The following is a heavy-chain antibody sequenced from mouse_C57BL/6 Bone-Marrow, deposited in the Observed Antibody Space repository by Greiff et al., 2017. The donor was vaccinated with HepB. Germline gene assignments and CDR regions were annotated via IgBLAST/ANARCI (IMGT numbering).Heavy chain of an antibody. Sequence: EVKLVESGEGLVKPGGSLKLSCAASGFTFSSYAMSWVRQTPEKRLEWVAYISSGGDYIYYADTVKGRFTISRDNARNNLYLQMSSLKSEDTAMYYCTRDFYCGSSYAWFAYWGQGTLVTVSA. CDR2: ISSGGDYI. CDR1: GFTFSSYA. CDR3: TRDFYCGSSYAWFAY. V-gene: IGHV5-9-1*02. D-gene: IGHD1-1*01. J-gene: IGHJ3*01.